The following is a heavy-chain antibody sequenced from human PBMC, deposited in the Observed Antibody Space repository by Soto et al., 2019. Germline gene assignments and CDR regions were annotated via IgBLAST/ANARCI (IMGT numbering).Heavy chain of an antibody. CDR1: GGSISSGGYY. Sequence: PSETLSLTSTVSGGSISSGGYYWSWIRQHPGKGLEWIGYIYYSGSTYYNPSLKSRVTISVDTSKNQFSLKLSSVTAADTAVYYCARADWSWYFDLWGRGTLVTVSS. CDR3: ARADWSWYFDL. CDR2: IYYSGST. J-gene: IGHJ2*01. D-gene: IGHD2-21*01. V-gene: IGHV4-31*03.